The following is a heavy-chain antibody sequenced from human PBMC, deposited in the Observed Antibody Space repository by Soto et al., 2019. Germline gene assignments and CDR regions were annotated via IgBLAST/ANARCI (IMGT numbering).Heavy chain of an antibody. D-gene: IGHD1-26*01. V-gene: IGHV3-30*18. Sequence: GVTLRLSWVASGFSFSIYGMYWVRQAPGKGLEWVAAISYDGSNKYYVDSVRGRFTISRDNSKNTVYLQMNSLRAEDTAVYYCAKPYSGSPPKNFDYWGQGTLVTVSS. CDR1: GFSFSIYG. CDR2: ISYDGSNK. CDR3: AKPYSGSPPKNFDY. J-gene: IGHJ4*01.